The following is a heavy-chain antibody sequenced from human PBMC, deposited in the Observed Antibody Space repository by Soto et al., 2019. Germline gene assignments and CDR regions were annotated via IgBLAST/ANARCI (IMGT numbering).Heavy chain of an antibody. Sequence: QVQLVQSGAEVKKPGASVKVSCKASGYSFTSYGIAWVRQAPGQGLEWMGWISADNGNTNYAQKVQDRVTMTTDTFTGTAYGELRSLRSDDTAVYYWARDGYFYYWGQGTLVTVAS. J-gene: IGHJ4*02. CDR3: ARDGYFYY. CDR1: GYSFTSYG. CDR2: ISADNGNT. V-gene: IGHV1-18*01.